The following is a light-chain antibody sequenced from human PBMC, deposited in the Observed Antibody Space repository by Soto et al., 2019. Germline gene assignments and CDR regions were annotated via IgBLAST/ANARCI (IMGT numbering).Light chain of an antibody. Sequence: QSVLTQPASVSGSPGQSITISCTGTTSDVSIYNYVSWYQQHPGKAPKLMIYGVSNRPSGVSNRFSGAKSGHTASLTISGLQVEDEADYYCCSYTSSTNYVFGPGTKVIVL. J-gene: IGLJ1*01. CDR3: CSYTSSTNYV. V-gene: IGLV2-14*01. CDR1: TSDVSIYNY. CDR2: GVS.